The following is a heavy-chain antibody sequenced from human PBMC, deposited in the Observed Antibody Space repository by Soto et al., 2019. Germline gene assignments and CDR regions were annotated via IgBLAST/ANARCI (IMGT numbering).Heavy chain of an antibody. J-gene: IGHJ6*02. V-gene: IGHV1-69*06. D-gene: IGHD6-19*01. CDR3: ARDEQWLDYYYYGMDV. CDR1: GGTFSSYA. Sequence: GASVKVSCKASGGTFSSYAISWVRQAPGQGLEWMGGIIPIFGTANYAQKFQGRVTITADKSTSTAYMELSSLRSEDTAVYYCARDEQWLDYYYYGMDVWGQGTTVTVS. CDR2: IIPIFGTA.